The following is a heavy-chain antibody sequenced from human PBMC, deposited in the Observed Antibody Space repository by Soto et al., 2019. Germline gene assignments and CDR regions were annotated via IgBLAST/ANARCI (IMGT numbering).Heavy chain of an antibody. CDR1: GFSFSDNL. CDR3: AHAIVSGATRASDAVDV. V-gene: IGHV1-3*01. CDR2: ISPDNVDT. J-gene: IGHJ3*01. D-gene: IGHD3-16*02. Sequence: QVQLVQSGAEVRKPGASVNISCRASGFSFSDNLINWVRQAPGQSREWMGWISPDNVDTRYSQKFQGRVTISRHTSASKAEVEVMDLTARDTAVYARAHAIVSGATRASDAVDVWGQGTMVTVSS.